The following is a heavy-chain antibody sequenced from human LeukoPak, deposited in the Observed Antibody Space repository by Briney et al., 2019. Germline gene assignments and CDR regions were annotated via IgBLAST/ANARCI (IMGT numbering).Heavy chain of an antibody. Sequence: ASVKVSCKASGYYFSSYGISWVRQAPGQGPEWMGWISVYNGNTKYAQKFQGRVTMTTDTSTSTAYMELRSLRSDDTAVYYCTRSDHYYGSGSPPNWFDPWGQGTLVTVSS. J-gene: IGHJ5*02. CDR2: ISVYNGNT. D-gene: IGHD3-10*01. CDR1: GYYFSSYG. CDR3: TRSDHYYGSGSPPNWFDP. V-gene: IGHV1-18*01.